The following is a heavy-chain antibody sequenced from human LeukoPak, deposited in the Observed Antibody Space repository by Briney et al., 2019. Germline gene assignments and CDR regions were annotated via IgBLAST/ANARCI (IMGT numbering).Heavy chain of an antibody. Sequence: GRSLRLSCAASGFTFSSYGMHWVRQAPGKGPEWVAVISYDGSNKYYADSVKGRFTISRDNSKNTLYLQMNSLRAEDTAVYYCAKDSSLVTAYYYYGMDVWGQGTTVTVSS. V-gene: IGHV3-30*18. CDR3: AKDSSLVTAYYYYGMDV. J-gene: IGHJ6*02. CDR1: GFTFSSYG. CDR2: ISYDGSNK. D-gene: IGHD4-23*01.